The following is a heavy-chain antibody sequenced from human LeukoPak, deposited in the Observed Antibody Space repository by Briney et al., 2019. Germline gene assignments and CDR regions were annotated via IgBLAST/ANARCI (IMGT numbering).Heavy chain of an antibody. V-gene: IGHV3-33*01. CDR2: IWSDGSNK. Sequence: GRSRSLACAASGSPFSTYSMHWDRQAPGKGLEWVAVIWSDGSNKYSADSVKGLFTISRDNSKNTLYLQMNSLRAEDTAVYYCAGASDAFDYWGQGPVTTVTS. J-gene: IGHJ4*02. CDR3: AGASDAFDY. CDR1: GSPFSTYS.